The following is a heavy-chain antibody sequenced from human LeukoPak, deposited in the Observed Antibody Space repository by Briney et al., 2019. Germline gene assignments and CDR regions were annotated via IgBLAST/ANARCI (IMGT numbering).Heavy chain of an antibody. CDR2: ISSSSSYI. V-gene: IGHV3-21*01. D-gene: IGHD5-18*01. CDR3: ASENKRGYSYGSPTDAFDI. Sequence: PGGSLRLSCAASGFTFSTNSMNWVRQAPGKGLEWVSSISSSSSYIYYADSVKGRFTISRDNAKKSLFLDMNSLRAKDTAVYYCASENKRGYSYGSPTDAFDIWGQGTMVTVSS. CDR1: GFTFSTNS. J-gene: IGHJ3*02.